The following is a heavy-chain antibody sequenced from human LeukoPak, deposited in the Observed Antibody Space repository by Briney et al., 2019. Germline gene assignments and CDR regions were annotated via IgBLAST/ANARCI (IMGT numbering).Heavy chain of an antibody. Sequence: GGSLRLSCAASGFTFRNYVMYWVRQAPGKGLERVAVISYDGTNRYYADSVKGRFTISRDNSKNTLYLQMNSLRAEDTAVYYCARGEYSYGYLGYWGQGALVTVSS. CDR1: GFTFRNYV. CDR3: ARGEYSYGYLGY. D-gene: IGHD5-18*01. V-gene: IGHV3-30-3*01. J-gene: IGHJ4*02. CDR2: ISYDGTNR.